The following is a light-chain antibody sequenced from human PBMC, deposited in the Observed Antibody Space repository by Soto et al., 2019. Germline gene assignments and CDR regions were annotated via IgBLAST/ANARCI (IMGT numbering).Light chain of an antibody. CDR3: SSYTRISTYVG. CDR1: SSDVGGYNY. V-gene: IGLV2-14*01. CDR2: DVS. J-gene: IGLJ2*01. Sequence: QSALTQPASVSGSPGQSITISCTGTSSDVGGYNYVSWYQQHPGKAPKLMIYDVSNRPSAVSNRFSGSKSGNTAALTISGLQDEYEADYEFSSYTRISTYVGFGGGPKLTVL.